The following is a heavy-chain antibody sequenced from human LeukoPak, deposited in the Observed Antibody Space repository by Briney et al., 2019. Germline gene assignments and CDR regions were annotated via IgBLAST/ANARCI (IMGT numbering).Heavy chain of an antibody. CDR2: MNPNSGNT. CDR3: ARNPDEHWLDESENWYFDL. J-gene: IGHJ2*01. CDR1: GYTFTSYD. V-gene: IGHV1-8*03. Sequence: GASVKVSCKASGYTFTSYDINWVRQATGQGLEWMGWMNPNSGNTGYAQKFQGRVTITRNTSISTAYMELSSLQSDDTAVYYCARNPDEHWLDESENWYFDLWGSGTLVTVSS. D-gene: IGHD6-19*01.